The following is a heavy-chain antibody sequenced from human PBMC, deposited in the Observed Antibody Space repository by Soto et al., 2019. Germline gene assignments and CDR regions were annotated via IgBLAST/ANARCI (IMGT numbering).Heavy chain of an antibody. CDR1: GFNFDDYA. CDR3: AKDIFPRMVRGSPWFDP. CDR2: ISLNSGSI. Sequence: LSLSCAASGFNFDDYAMHWVRQAPGKGLEWVSGISLNSGSIGYADSVKGRFTISRDNAKNSLYLQMNSLRAEDTALYYCAKDIFPRMVRGSPWFDPWGQGTLVTVSS. V-gene: IGHV3-9*01. J-gene: IGHJ5*02. D-gene: IGHD3-10*01.